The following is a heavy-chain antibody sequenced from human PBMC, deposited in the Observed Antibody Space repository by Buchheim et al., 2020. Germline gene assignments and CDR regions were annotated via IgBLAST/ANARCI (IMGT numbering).Heavy chain of an antibody. Sequence: QVQLVESGRGVVQPGRSLRLSCVASGFTFSNIAMHWVRQAPGKGLEWVAVISYDGSNMYYADSVKGRFTISRDNSKNTLYVQMNSLRAEDTAVYYCARGSGTSLEYYYYAMDVWGQGTT. V-gene: IGHV3-30-3*01. J-gene: IGHJ6*02. CDR2: ISYDGSNM. CDR3: ARGSGTSLEYYYYAMDV. CDR1: GFTFSNIA.